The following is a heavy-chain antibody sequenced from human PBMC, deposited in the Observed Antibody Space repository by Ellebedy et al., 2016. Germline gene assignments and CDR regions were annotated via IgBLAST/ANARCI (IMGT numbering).Heavy chain of an antibody. CDR3: ARLYYDFWSGYYTPGGKYNWFDP. CDR1: GYTFSNYG. V-gene: IGHV1-18*01. Sequence: ASVKVSCKASGYTFSNYGISWARQAPGQGLEWMGWTSAYNGNTNYAPKLQGRVTMTTDTSTSTASMELRSLRSDDTAVYYCARLYYDFWSGYYTPGGKYNWFDPWGQGTLVTVSS. J-gene: IGHJ5*02. D-gene: IGHD3-3*01. CDR2: TSAYNGNT.